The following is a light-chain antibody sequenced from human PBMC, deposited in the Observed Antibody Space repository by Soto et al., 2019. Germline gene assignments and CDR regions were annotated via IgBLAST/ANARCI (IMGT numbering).Light chain of an antibody. J-gene: IGLJ3*02. Sequence: PSVSGAPGQRVTISCTGTSSNIGAGYDVIWYQQLPGTAPKLLIFGNNSRSSGVPDRFSASKSGTSASLAVAGLQAEDEADYHCQSYDTRLSGSVFGGGTKLTVL. V-gene: IGLV1-40*01. CDR1: SSNIGAGYD. CDR2: GNN. CDR3: QSYDTRLSGSV.